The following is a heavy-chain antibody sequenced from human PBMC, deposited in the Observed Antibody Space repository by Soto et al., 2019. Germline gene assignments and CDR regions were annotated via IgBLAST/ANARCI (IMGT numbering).Heavy chain of an antibody. CDR1: GGSFSGYY. J-gene: IGHJ4*02. V-gene: IGHV4-34*01. Sequence: SETLSLTCAVYGGSFSGYYWSWIRQPPGKGLEWIGEINHSGSTNYNPSLKSRVTISVDTSKNQFSPKLSSVTAADTAVYYCARGKESSSNEAKYYFDYWGQGTLVTVSS. CDR2: INHSGST. D-gene: IGHD6-13*01. CDR3: ARGKESSSNEAKYYFDY.